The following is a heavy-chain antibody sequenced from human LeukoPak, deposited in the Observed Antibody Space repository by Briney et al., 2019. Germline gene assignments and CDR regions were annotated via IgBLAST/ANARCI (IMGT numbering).Heavy chain of an antibody. CDR3: ASTKLGYSSGWH. J-gene: IGHJ4*02. V-gene: IGHV4-39*01. CDR2: IYYSGST. CDR1: GGSISSSYS. Sequence: SETLSLTCTVSGGSISSSYSWGWIRQPPGKGLEWVGNIYYSGSTYYNSSLKSRVTISVDTSKNQFSLSLSSVTASDTAIYYCASTKLGYSSGWHWGQGTLVTVSS. D-gene: IGHD6-19*01.